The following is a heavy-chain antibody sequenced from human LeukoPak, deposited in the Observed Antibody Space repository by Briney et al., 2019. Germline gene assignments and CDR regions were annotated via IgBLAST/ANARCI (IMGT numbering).Heavy chain of an antibody. V-gene: IGHV3-74*01. D-gene: IGHD1-26*01. CDR2: INTDGSTT. CDR1: GFTFSTYW. Sequence: PGGSLSLSCAASGFTFSTYWMHWVRQAPGKGLVWLSRINTDGSTTTYADSVKGRFTISRDNAKNTLYLQVDSLRAEDTAMYYCARGGVGSPTVDYWGQGTLVTLSS. CDR3: ARGGVGSPTVDY. J-gene: IGHJ4*02.